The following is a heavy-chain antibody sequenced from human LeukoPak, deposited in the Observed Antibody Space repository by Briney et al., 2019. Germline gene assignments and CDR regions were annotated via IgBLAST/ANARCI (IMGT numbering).Heavy chain of an antibody. CDR1: GGSISSYY. D-gene: IGHD1-1*01. Sequence: SETLSLTCTVSGGSISSYYWSWIRQPPGKGLEWIGYIYYCGSTNYNPSLKSRVTISVDTSRNHFSLKLSSVTAADTAVYYCARTGTTGFTWLDPWGQGTLVTVSS. J-gene: IGHJ5*02. CDR3: ARTGTTGFTWLDP. CDR2: IYYCGST. V-gene: IGHV4-59*01.